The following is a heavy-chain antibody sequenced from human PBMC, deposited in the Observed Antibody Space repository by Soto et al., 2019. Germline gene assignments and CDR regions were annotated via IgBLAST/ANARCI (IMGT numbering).Heavy chain of an antibody. CDR2: TYYRSKWYN. CDR3: ARGVDIVVVPAANYGMDV. J-gene: IGHJ6*02. V-gene: IGHV6-1*01. Sequence: SQTLSLTCAISGDSVSSNSAAWNWIRQSPSRGLEWLGRTYYRSKWYNDYAVSVKSRITINPDTSKNQFSLQLNSVTLEDTAVYYCARGVDIVVVPAANYGMDVWGQGTTVTVSS. D-gene: IGHD2-2*03. CDR1: GDSVSSNSAA.